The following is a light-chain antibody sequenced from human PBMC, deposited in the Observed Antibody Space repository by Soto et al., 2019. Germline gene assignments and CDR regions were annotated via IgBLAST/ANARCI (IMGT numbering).Light chain of an antibody. CDR3: MQALQTPWT. CDR2: LGS. V-gene: IGKV2-28*01. CDR1: QSLLHSNGYNY. J-gene: IGKJ1*01. Sequence: DIVMTQSPLSLPVTPGEPASISCRSSQSLLHSNGYNYLDWYLQKPGQSPQLLIYLGSNRASGVPDRFSGSGSGTDFTLKISRVEAEDVGLYYCMQALQTPWTFGHGTKVEIK.